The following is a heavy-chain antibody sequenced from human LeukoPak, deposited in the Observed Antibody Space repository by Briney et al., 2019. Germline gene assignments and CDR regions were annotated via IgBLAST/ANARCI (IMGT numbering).Heavy chain of an antibody. CDR3: AAYSYRSGWYYYY. V-gene: IGHV1-18*01. Sequence: ASVKVSCKVSGYTLTELSMHWVRQAPGQGLEWMGWISAYNGNTNYAQKLQGRVTMTTDTSTSTAYMELRSLRSDDTAVYYCAAYSYRSGWYYYYWGQGTLVTVSS. D-gene: IGHD6-19*01. CDR1: GYTLTELS. CDR2: ISAYNGNT. J-gene: IGHJ4*02.